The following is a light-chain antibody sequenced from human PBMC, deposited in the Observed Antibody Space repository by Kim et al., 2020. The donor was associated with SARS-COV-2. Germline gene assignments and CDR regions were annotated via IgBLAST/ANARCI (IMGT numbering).Light chain of an antibody. Sequence: SYELTQPPSVSVSPGQTASITCSGDKLGDKYVFWYQQKPGQSPVLVIYQDTKRPSGIPERFSASNSGNTATLTISGTQAMDEADYYCQAWDSSTVVFGGGTQLTVL. J-gene: IGLJ2*01. V-gene: IGLV3-1*01. CDR1: KLGDKY. CDR3: QAWDSSTVV. CDR2: QDT.